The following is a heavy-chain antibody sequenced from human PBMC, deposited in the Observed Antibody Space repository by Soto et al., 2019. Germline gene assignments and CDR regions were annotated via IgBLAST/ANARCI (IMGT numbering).Heavy chain of an antibody. J-gene: IGHJ4*02. CDR2: IIPIFGTA. CDR3: ARGGPAVALFDY. Sequence: ASVKVSCKASGYTFTSYDINWVRQAPGQGLEWMGGIIPIFGTANYAQKFQGRVTITADESTSTAYMELSSLRSEDTAVYYCARGGPAVALFDYWGQGTLVTVSS. D-gene: IGHD6-19*01. CDR1: GYTFTSYD. V-gene: IGHV1-69*13.